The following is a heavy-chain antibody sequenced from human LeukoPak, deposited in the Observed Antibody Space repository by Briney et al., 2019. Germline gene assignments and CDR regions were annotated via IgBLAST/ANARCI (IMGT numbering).Heavy chain of an antibody. D-gene: IGHD1-26*01. Sequence: GEPLKISCKGSGYSFTSYWIGWVRQMPGKGLEWMGIIYPGDSDTRYSPSFQGQVTISADKSISTAYLQWSSLKASDTAMYYCARHETRSGSYGGDNWFDPWGQGTLVTVSS. CDR3: ARHETRSGSYGGDNWFDP. J-gene: IGHJ5*02. CDR1: GYSFTSYW. V-gene: IGHV5-51*01. CDR2: IYPGDSDT.